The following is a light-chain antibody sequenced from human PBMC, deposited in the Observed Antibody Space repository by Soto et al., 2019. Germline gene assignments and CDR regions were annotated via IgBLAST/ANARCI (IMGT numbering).Light chain of an antibody. J-gene: IGKJ1*01. CDR3: QQYGSSQWT. Sequence: EIVLTQSLGTLSLSPGERATLSCLASQTVSVNYLAWYQQKPGQAPRLLIYAASIRATGIPSRFSGSGSGTDFTLTISRLEPEDFAVYYCQQYGSSQWTFGQGTKVDI. V-gene: IGKV3-20*01. CDR2: AAS. CDR1: QTVSVNY.